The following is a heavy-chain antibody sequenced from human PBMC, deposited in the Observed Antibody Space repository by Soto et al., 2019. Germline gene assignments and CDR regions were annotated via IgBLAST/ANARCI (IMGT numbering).Heavy chain of an antibody. V-gene: IGHV1-18*01. CDR3: ARDRISASRGCPPY. Sequence: ASVKVSCKASGYIFTSYGISWVRQAPGQGLEWMGWISAYNGNTNYAQKLQGRVTMTTDTSTNTAYMELRSLRSDDTAVYYCARDRISASRGCPPYWELETLFTLAS. CDR2: ISAYNGNT. J-gene: IGHJ4*02. CDR1: GYIFTSYG. D-gene: IGHD6-13*01.